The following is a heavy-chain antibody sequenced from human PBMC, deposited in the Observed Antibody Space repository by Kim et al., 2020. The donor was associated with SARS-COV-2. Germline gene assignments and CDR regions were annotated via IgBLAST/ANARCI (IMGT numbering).Heavy chain of an antibody. V-gene: IGHV1-3*01. CDR3: ARGWFGKNYFDY. CDR1: GYTFTTYD. D-gene: IGHD3-10*01. J-gene: IGHJ4*02. CDR2: INAGNGYT. Sequence: ASVKVSCKASGYTFTTYDIHWVRQAPGQRLEWMGWINAGNGYTRYSQNFQGRVTTTRDTSASTAYMELSSLKSEDTAVYYCARGWFGKNYFDYWGQGTQVTVSS.